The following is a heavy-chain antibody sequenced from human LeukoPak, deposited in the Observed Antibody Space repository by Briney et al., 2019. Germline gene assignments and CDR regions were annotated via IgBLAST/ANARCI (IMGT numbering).Heavy chain of an antibody. D-gene: IGHD6-6*01. Sequence: SETLSLTCTVSGGSISSYYWNWIRQPAEKGLEWIGRIYTSGSTNYNPSLKSRVTMSVDTSKNQFSLKLSSVIAADTAVYYCARDRPLTAGAFDIWGQGTMVTVSS. V-gene: IGHV4-4*07. CDR1: GGSISSYY. CDR2: IYTSGST. CDR3: ARDRPLTAGAFDI. J-gene: IGHJ3*02.